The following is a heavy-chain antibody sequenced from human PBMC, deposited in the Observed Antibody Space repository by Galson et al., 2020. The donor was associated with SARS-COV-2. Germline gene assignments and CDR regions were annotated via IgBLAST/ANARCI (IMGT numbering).Heavy chain of an antibody. CDR1: GGSFNPYY. J-gene: IGHJ3*01. Sequence: SQTLSLTCSGCGGSFNPYYCNWIRQSPGKGLEWIGEINHSGSTNYNPSLKSRVTISLDTSKKQVSMKMISVTAADTAVYYCARGGCSGGRCYSGGHGFDLWGQGTLVSVSS. D-gene: IGHD2-15*01. CDR3: ARGGCSGGRCYSGGHGFDL. CDR2: INHSGST. V-gene: IGHV4-34*01.